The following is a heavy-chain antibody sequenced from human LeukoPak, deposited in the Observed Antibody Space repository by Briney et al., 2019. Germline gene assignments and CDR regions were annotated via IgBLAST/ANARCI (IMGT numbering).Heavy chain of an antibody. V-gene: IGHV4-39*07. CDR1: GGSISSSSYY. Sequence: LETLSLTCTVSGGSISSSSYYWGWIRQPPGKGLEWIGSIYYSGSTYYNPSLKSRVTISVDTSKNQFSLKLSSVTAADTAVYYYARDQGWDCSGGSCYFFDYRGQGTLVTVSS. J-gene: IGHJ4*02. CDR2: IYYSGST. CDR3: ARDQGWDCSGGSCYFFDY. D-gene: IGHD2-15*01.